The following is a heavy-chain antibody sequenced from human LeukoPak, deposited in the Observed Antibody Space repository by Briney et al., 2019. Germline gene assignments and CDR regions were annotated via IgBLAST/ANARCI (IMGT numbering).Heavy chain of an antibody. Sequence: ASVKVSCKASGYTFTGYYMHWVRQAPGQGLEWMGWINPNSGGTNYAQKFQGRVTITRDTSASTAYMELSSLRSEDTAVYYCARGVLIVGASVGLRADPWGQGTLVTVSS. CDR3: ARGVLIVGASVGLRADP. V-gene: IGHV1-2*02. CDR1: GYTFTGYY. D-gene: IGHD1-26*01. J-gene: IGHJ5*02. CDR2: INPNSGGT.